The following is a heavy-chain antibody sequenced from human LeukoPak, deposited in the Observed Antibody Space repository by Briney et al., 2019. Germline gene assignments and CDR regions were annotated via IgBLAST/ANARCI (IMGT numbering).Heavy chain of an antibody. CDR2: IYYSGST. V-gene: IGHV4-59*01. CDR3: ARGGYYGSGNDFRFDP. D-gene: IGHD3-10*01. J-gene: IGHJ5*02. Sequence: PSETLSLTCTVSGGSISSYYWSWVRQPPGKGLEWIGYIYYSGSTNYNPSLKSRVTISVDTSKNQFSLKLSSVTAADTAVYYCARGGYYGSGNDFRFDPWGQRTLVTVSS. CDR1: GGSISSYY.